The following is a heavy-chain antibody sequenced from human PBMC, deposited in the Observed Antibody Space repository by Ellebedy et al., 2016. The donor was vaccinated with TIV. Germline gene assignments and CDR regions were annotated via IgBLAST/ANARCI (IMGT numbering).Heavy chain of an antibody. D-gene: IGHD5-24*01. CDR2: IRNKANNYAT. Sequence: GESLKISCAASGFTFSGSAMHWVRQASGKGLEWIGRIRNKANNYATAYAESVKGRFTISRDNSENTLYLQMNSLRPEDTAVYYCAKDAREKAQISWEHDYWGQGTLVTVSS. CDR3: AKDAREKAQISWEHDY. J-gene: IGHJ4*02. V-gene: IGHV3-73*01. CDR1: GFTFSGSA.